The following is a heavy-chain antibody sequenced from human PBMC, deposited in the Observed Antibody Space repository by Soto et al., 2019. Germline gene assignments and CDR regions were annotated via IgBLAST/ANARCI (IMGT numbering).Heavy chain of an antibody. CDR1: GGSISSSTYY. J-gene: IGHJ4*02. D-gene: IGHD4-17*01. CDR3: VRNYGGHSDDY. V-gene: IGHV4-39*01. CDR2: IFPGGST. Sequence: QLQLQESGPGLVKPSETLSLNCTVSGGSISSSTYYWGWIRQPPGKGLEWIGSIFPGGSTYYNPSLKSRITISVDSSKNQFSLKLSSVTAADTAVYYCVRNYGGHSDDYWGQGSLVTVSS.